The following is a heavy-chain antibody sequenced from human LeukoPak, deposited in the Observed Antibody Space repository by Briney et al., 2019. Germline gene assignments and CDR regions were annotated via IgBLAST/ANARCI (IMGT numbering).Heavy chain of an antibody. D-gene: IGHD3-22*01. CDR1: GGTFSSYA. CDR2: IIPIFGTA. CDR3: ANPASSGYCLPFDY. V-gene: IGHV1-69*13. Sequence: SVKVSCKASGGTFSSYAISWVRQAPGQGLEWMGGIIPIFGTANYAQKFQGRVTITADESTSTAYMELSSLRSEDTAVYYCANPASSGYCLPFDYWGQGTLVTVSS. J-gene: IGHJ4*02.